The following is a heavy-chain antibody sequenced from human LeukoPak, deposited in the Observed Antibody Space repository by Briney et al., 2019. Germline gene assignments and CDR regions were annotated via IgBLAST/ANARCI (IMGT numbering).Heavy chain of an antibody. CDR2: IYYSGST. Sequence: PSETLSLTCPVSGGSISSYYWSWIRQPPGKGLEWIGYIYYSGSTNYNPSLKSRVTISVDTSKNQFSLKLSSVTAADTAVYYCASTPRYYYDTRGAFDIWGQGTMVTVSS. CDR1: GGSISSYY. V-gene: IGHV4-59*01. D-gene: IGHD3-22*01. J-gene: IGHJ3*02. CDR3: ASTPRYYYDTRGAFDI.